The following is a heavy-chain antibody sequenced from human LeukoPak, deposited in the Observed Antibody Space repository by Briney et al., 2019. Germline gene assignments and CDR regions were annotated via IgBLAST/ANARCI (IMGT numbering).Heavy chain of an antibody. Sequence: PGGSLRLSCSASGFTFRTYAMHWVRQAPGKGLEYVSAITSNGGSTYYADSVKGRFTISRDNSKNTLYLQMSSLRPEDTAIYYCVKDPSGNYFYFDYWGQGTLVTVSS. CDR2: ITSNGGST. CDR1: GFTFRTYA. V-gene: IGHV3-64D*06. D-gene: IGHD1-26*01. J-gene: IGHJ4*02. CDR3: VKDPSGNYFYFDY.